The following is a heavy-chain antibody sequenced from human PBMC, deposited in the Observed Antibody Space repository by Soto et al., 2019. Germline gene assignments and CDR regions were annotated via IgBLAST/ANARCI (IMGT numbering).Heavy chain of an antibody. CDR3: ARRASGRLTTAWAPLDW. J-gene: IGHJ4*02. CDR2: IKQDGSEK. V-gene: IGHV3-7*03. D-gene: IGHD2-21*01. Sequence: EVQLVESGGGLVQPGESLRVSCAASGFTFSTYWMTWVRQAPGKGLEWVANIKQDGSEKFYVGSVRGRFTISRDNAKNSMYLQMNSLRAAETAVYYCARRASGRLTTAWAPLDWWGQGTLVTVSS. CDR1: GFTFSTYW.